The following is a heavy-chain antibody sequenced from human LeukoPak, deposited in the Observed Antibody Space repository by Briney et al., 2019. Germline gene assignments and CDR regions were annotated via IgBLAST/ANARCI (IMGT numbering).Heavy chain of an antibody. J-gene: IGHJ4*02. CDR1: GGSLSSSSYY. CDR3: ARQETVVIMDY. CDR2: IYYSGST. Sequence: SETLSLTCTVSGGSLSSSSYYWGWIRQPPGKGLEWIGSIYYSGSTYYNPSLKSRVTISVDTSKNQFSLKLSSVTAADTAVYYCARQETVVIMDYRGQGTLVTVSS. V-gene: IGHV4-39*01. D-gene: IGHD4-23*01.